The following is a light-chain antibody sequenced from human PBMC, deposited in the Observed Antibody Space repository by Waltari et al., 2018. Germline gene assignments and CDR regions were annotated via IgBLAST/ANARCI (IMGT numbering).Light chain of an antibody. CDR3: QQYDISPLT. CDR1: QTVRATY. V-gene: IGKV3-20*01. Sequence: EIVLTHSPGTLSLSPGERATLSCRASQTVRATYLAWYQQKPGQAPTLVIHDTSSRATGIPDRFSGSGSGTDFSLTISSLEPEDFAVYYCQQYDISPLTFGGGTKVETK. CDR2: DTS. J-gene: IGKJ4*01.